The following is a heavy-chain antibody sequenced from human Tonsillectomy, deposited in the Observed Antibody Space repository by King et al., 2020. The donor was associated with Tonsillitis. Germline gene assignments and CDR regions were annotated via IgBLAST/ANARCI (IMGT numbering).Heavy chain of an antibody. D-gene: IGHD5-12*01. CDR1: GFTFGDYA. Sequence: VQLVESGGRLVQPGRSLRLSCTTSGFTFGDYAMSWFRQAPGKGLEWGGFIRSKAYGETTEYAASVKGRFTISRDDSKSIAHLQMNSLKTEDTAVYYCTRDRSGGSGYYWRALWGQGTLVTVSS. CDR3: TRDRSGGSGYYWRAL. CDR2: IRSKAYGETT. V-gene: IGHV3-49*03. J-gene: IGHJ4*02.